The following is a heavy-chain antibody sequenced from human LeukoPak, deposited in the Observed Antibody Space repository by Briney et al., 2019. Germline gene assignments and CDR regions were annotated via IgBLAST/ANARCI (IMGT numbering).Heavy chain of an antibody. CDR1: GGSFSGYY. CDR2: INHSGST. V-gene: IGHV4-34*01. CDR3: ARGRPNYYGSGSYYKYYFDY. Sequence: SETLSLTCAVYGGSFSGYYWSWIRQPPGKGLEWIGEINHSGSTNYNPSLKSRVTISVDTSKNQFSLKPSSVTAADTAVYYCARGRPNYYGSGSYYKYYFDYWGQGTLVTVSS. J-gene: IGHJ4*02. D-gene: IGHD3-10*01.